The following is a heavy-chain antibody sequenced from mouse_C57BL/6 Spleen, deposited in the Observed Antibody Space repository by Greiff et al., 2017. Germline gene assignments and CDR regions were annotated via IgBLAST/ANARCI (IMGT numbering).Heavy chain of an antibody. Sequence: QVQLQQSGAELVRPGASVKLSCKASGYTFTDYYINWVKQRPGQGLEWIARIYPGSGNTYYNEKFKGKATLTAEKSSSTAYMQLSSLTSEDSAVYFCARRRYYYGVGDYAMDYWGQGTSVTVSS. D-gene: IGHD1-1*01. J-gene: IGHJ4*01. V-gene: IGHV1-76*01. CDR3: ARRRYYYGVGDYAMDY. CDR2: IYPGSGNT. CDR1: GYTFTDYY.